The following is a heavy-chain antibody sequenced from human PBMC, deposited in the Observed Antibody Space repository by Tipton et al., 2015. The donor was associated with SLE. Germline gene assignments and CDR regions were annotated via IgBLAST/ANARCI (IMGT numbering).Heavy chain of an antibody. D-gene: IGHD3-22*01. CDR3: AKDLLAGTSITTAYYWGLDV. J-gene: IGHJ6*02. Sequence: SLRLSCAASGFTFNHYGIHWVRQAPGKGLEWVAVIWYDGGNKFYADSVNGRFTISRDDPKNTVYLQMNSLRAEDTAVYYCAKDLLAGTSITTAYYWGLDVWGQGTTVTVSS. CDR1: GFTFNHYG. CDR2: IWYDGGNK. V-gene: IGHV3-33*06.